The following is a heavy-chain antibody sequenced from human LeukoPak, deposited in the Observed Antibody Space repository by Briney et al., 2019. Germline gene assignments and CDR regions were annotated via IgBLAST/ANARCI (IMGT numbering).Heavy chain of an antibody. J-gene: IGHJ4*02. CDR1: GGSISSNRYY. D-gene: IGHD5-12*01. V-gene: IGHV4-39*07. CDR2: IYHSGST. CDR3: ARERYSGLIDY. Sequence: SETLSLTCTVSGGSISSNRYYWGWIRQPPGKGLEWIGYIYHSGSTYYNPSLKSRVTISVDRSKNQFSLKLSSVTAADTAVYYCARERYSGLIDYWGQGTLVTVSS.